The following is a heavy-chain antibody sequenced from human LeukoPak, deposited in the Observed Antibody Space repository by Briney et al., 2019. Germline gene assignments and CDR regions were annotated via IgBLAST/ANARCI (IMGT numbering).Heavy chain of an antibody. J-gene: IGHJ4*02. CDR3: AGIIGPFFDY. CDR2: INNSSSII. D-gene: IGHD1-14*01. V-gene: IGHV3-48*04. CDR1: GFTFSYYS. Sequence: GGSLRLSCAASGFTFSYYSMNWVRQAPGKGLEWVSYINNSSSIIYYTDSVKGRFTISRDNAKNSLYLQMNSLRAEDTAVYYCAGIIGPFFDYWGQGTLVTVSS.